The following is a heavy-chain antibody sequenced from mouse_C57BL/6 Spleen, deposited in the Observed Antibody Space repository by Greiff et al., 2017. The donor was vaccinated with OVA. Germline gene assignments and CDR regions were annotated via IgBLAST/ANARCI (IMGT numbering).Heavy chain of an antibody. CDR2: IFPGSGST. J-gene: IGHJ4*01. V-gene: IGHV1-75*01. CDR3: ARFHSNNYYAMDY. CDR1: GYTFTDYY. D-gene: IGHD2-5*01. Sequence: VKLQESGPELVKPGASVKISCKASGYTFTDYYINWVKQRPGQGLEWIGWIFPGSGSTYYNEKFKGKATLTVDKSSSTAYMLLSSLTSEDSAVYFCARFHSNNYYAMDYWGQGTSVTVSS.